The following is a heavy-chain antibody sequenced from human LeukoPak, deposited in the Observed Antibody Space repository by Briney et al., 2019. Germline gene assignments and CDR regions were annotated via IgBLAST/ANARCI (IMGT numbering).Heavy chain of an antibody. CDR2: IFYSGST. CDR1: GGSISSSDYY. D-gene: IGHD3-10*01. J-gene: IGHJ5*02. Sequence: SETLSLTCTVSGGSISSSDYYWGWIRQPPGKGLEWIGSIFYSGSTYYNPSLKSPVAISADMSKNYFSLRLSSVTAADTAVYYCARDSGTSGEVKFDPWGQGALVTVSS. CDR3: ARDSGTSGEVKFDP. V-gene: IGHV4-39*02.